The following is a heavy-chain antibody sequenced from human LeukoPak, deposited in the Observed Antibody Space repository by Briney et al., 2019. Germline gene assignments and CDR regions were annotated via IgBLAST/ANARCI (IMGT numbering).Heavy chain of an antibody. D-gene: IGHD3-3*01. CDR2: MNPNSGNT. V-gene: IGHV1-8*01. J-gene: IGHJ6*03. CDR3: ARGRLGTIFGVFIMAYYYYYMDV. Sequence: GASVKVSCKASGYTFTSYDINWVRQATGQGLEWMGWMNPNSGNTGYAQKFQGRVTMTRNTSISTAYMELSSLRSEDTAVYYCARGRLGTIFGVFIMAYYYYYMDVWGKGTTVTVSS. CDR1: GYTFTSYD.